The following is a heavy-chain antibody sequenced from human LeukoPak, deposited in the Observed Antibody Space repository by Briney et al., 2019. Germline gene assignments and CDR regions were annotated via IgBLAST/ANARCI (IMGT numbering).Heavy chain of an antibody. V-gene: IGHV3-23*01. Sequence: GGSLRLSCAASGFTFSSYAMSWVRQAPGKGLEWVSSISGNGGSTYYAGSVKGRFTVSRDNSKNTLYLQMNSLRAEDTAVYYCAKASLEGYSDGGGCFDYWGQGTLVTVSS. CDR2: ISGNGGST. CDR1: GFTFSSYA. J-gene: IGHJ4*02. CDR3: AKASLEGYSDGGGCFDY. D-gene: IGHD3-9*01.